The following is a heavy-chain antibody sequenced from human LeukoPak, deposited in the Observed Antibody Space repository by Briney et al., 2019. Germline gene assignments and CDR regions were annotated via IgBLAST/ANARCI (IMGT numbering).Heavy chain of an antibody. CDR2: ISYDGSNK. J-gene: IGHJ4*02. CDR1: GFTFSSYG. D-gene: IGHD5-18*01. V-gene: IGHV3-30*18. CDR3: AKDHKTAMIGDY. Sequence: PGRSLRLSCAASGFTFSSYGTHWVRQAPGKGLEWVAVISYDGSNKYYADSVRGRFTISTDNSKNTLYLQMNSLRAEDTAVYFCAKDHKTAMIGDYWGQGTLVTVSS.